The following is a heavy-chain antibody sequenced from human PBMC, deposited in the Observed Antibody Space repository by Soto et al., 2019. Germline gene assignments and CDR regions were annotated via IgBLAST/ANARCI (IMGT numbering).Heavy chain of an antibody. CDR2: ISGSGGST. CDR1: GFTFSSYA. V-gene: IGHV3-23*01. CDR3: AKVPQIITGTTWWFDP. Sequence: EVQLLESGGGLVQPGGSLRLSCAASGFTFSSYAMSWVRQAPGKGLEWVSAISGSGGSTYYADSVKGRFTISRDNSKNTLYLQMNSLRAEDTAVYYGAKVPQIITGTTWWFDPWGQGTLVTVSS. J-gene: IGHJ5*02. D-gene: IGHD1-7*01.